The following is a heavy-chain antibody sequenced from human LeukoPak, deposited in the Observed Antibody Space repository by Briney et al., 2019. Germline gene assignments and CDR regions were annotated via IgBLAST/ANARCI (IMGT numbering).Heavy chain of an antibody. V-gene: IGHV4-59*08. Sequence: SETLSLTCTVSXGSISSYYWSWXXQPPGXXLXWIGYIYYSGSTNYNPSLKGRVTISVDTSKNQFSLKLSSVTAADTAVYYCARRAVASWGGGMDVWGQGTTVTVFS. CDR2: IYYSGST. J-gene: IGHJ6*02. CDR3: ARRAVASWGGGMDV. CDR1: XGSISSYY. D-gene: IGHD7-27*01.